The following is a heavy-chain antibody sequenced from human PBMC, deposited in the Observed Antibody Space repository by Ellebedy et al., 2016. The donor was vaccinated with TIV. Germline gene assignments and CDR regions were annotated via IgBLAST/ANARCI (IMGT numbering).Heavy chain of an antibody. D-gene: IGHD3-10*01. CDR2: VSAYSGNT. Sequence: AASVKVSCKSSGYTFIDYGVTRVRQAPGQGLDWMGWVSAYSGNTNYAENLQGRVTMTTDTSTDTAYMELRSLRSDDTAVYFCARYSGSGTYYRNGMDVWGQGTTVTVSS. V-gene: IGHV1-18*01. CDR3: ARYSGSGTYYRNGMDV. CDR1: GYTFIDYG. J-gene: IGHJ6*02.